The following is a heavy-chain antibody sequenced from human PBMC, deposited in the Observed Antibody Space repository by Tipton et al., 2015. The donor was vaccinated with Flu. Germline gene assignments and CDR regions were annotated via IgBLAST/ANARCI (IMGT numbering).Heavy chain of an antibody. CDR1: GGSISSYY. V-gene: IGHV4-4*07. D-gene: IGHD6-13*01. CDR2: IYYSGST. J-gene: IGHJ4*02. CDR3: ATSAAGTEYYFDY. Sequence: TLSLTCTVSGGSISSYYWGWIRQPAGKGLEWIGRIYYSGSTNYNPSLKSRVTISVDTSKNQFSLKLSSVTAADTAVYYCATSAAGTEYYFDYWGQGTLVTVSS.